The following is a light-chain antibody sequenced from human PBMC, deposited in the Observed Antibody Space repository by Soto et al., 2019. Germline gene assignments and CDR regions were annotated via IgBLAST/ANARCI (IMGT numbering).Light chain of an antibody. Sequence: EIVLTQSPGTLSLSPGERATLSCRASQSVSNSELAWYQQKPGQAPRLLIYGASSRATGIPDRFSGSGSGTDFTLTIGRLETADLAVYYCQQYDSSPRTFGRGTKVDIK. CDR2: GAS. V-gene: IGKV3-20*01. CDR3: QQYDSSPRT. CDR1: QSVSNSE. J-gene: IGKJ1*01.